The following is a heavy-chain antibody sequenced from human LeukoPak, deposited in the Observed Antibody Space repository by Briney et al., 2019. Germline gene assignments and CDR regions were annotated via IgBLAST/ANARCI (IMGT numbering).Heavy chain of an antibody. CDR3: AKVPGIVVVPAAMLSPYFDY. V-gene: IGHV3-23*01. Sequence: PGRSLRLSCAASGFTFSSYAMSWVRQAPGKGLEWVSAISGSGGSTYYADSVKGRFTISRDNSKNTLYLQMNSLRAEDTAVYYCAKVPGIVVVPAAMLSPYFDYWGQGTLVTVSS. D-gene: IGHD2-2*01. CDR1: GFTFSSYA. CDR2: ISGSGGST. J-gene: IGHJ4*02.